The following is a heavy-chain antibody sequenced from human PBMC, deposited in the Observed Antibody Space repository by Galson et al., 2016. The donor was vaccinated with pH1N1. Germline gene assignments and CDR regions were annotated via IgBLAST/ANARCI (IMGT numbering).Heavy chain of an antibody. CDR2: IIPILGAP. CDR1: RDTFINYA. CDR3: SRMSSCYNTLDP. J-gene: IGHJ5*02. D-gene: IGHD2-15*01. Sequence: SVKVSCKASRDTFINYAFSWVRQAPGKGLEWMGGIIPILGAPNYAQNFQGRVTISTDKSTTTAYMELTGLTSGDTAIYYCSRMSSCYNTLDPWGQGTLITVSS. V-gene: IGHV1-69*10.